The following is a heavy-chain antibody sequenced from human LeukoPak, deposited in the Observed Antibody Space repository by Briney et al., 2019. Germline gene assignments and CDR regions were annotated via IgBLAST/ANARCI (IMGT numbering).Heavy chain of an antibody. V-gene: IGHV4-39*07. Sequence: SETLSLTCTVSGGSISSSSYYWGWIRQPPGKGLEWIGSIYYSGSTYYNPSLKSRVTISVDTSKNQFSLKLSSVTAADTAVYYCARDGGILTGYSTRPGWYFDLWGRGTLVTVSS. J-gene: IGHJ2*01. CDR3: ARDGGILTGYSTRPGWYFDL. D-gene: IGHD3-9*01. CDR2: IYYSGST. CDR1: GGSISSSSYY.